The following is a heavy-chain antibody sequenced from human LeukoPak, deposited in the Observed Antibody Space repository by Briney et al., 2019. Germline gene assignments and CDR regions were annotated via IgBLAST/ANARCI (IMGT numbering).Heavy chain of an antibody. CDR1: GGSISSYY. CDR2: IYYSGST. V-gene: IGHV4-59*12. J-gene: IGHJ3*02. CDR3: ARLLDFWSVGDI. Sequence: SETLSLTCTVSGGSISSYYWSWIRQPPGKGLEWIGYIYYSGSTNYNPSLKSRVTMSVDTSKNQFSLKLSSVTAADTAVYYCARLLDFWSVGDIWGQGTMVTVSS. D-gene: IGHD3-3*01.